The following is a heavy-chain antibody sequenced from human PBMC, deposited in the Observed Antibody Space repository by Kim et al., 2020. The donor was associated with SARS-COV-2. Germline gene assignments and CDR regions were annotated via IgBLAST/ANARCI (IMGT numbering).Heavy chain of an antibody. J-gene: IGHJ6*02. D-gene: IGHD6-19*01. CDR3: ARSGWFPYYYYGMDV. CDR1: GYTFTSYG. V-gene: IGHV1-18*01. Sequence: ASVKVSCKASGYTFTSYGISWVRQAPGQGLEWMGWISAYNGNTTYAQKLQGRVTMTTDPSTSTAYMELRSLRSDDTAVYYCARSGWFPYYYYGMDVWGQGTTVTVSS. CDR2: ISAYNGNT.